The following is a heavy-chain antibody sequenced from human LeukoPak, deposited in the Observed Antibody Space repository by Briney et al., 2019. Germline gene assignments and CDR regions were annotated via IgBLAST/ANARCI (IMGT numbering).Heavy chain of an antibody. CDR3: ARGRYGRMVRGVIIWPYFDY. CDR1: GGSFSGYY. V-gene: IGHV4-34*01. J-gene: IGHJ4*02. D-gene: IGHD3-10*01. CDR2: INHSGST. Sequence: SETLSLTCAVYGGSFSGYYWSWIRRPPGKGLEWIGEINHSGSTNYNPSLKSRVTISVDTSKNQFSLKLSSVTAADTAVYYCARGRYGRMVRGVIIWPYFDYWGQGTLVTVSS.